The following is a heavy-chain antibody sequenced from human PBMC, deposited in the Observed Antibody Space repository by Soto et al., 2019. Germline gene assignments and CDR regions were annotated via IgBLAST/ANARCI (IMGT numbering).Heavy chain of an antibody. J-gene: IGHJ6*03. Sequence: GGSLRLSCAASGFTFSNAWMSWVRQAPGKGLEWVGRIKSKTDGGTTDYAAPGKGRFTISRDDSKNTLYLQMNSLKTEDTAVYYCTTGSAYCSGGSCYSYYYYYMDVWGKGTTVTVSS. D-gene: IGHD2-15*01. CDR2: IKSKTDGGTT. CDR1: GFTFSNAW. V-gene: IGHV3-15*01. CDR3: TTGSAYCSGGSCYSYYYYYMDV.